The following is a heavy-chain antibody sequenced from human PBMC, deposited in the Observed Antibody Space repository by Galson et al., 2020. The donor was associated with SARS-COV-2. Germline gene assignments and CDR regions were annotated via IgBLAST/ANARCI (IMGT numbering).Heavy chain of an antibody. D-gene: IGHD6-19*01. CDR2: IASSGSYI. Sequence: NSGGSLRLSCTASGFTFSSHGMSWVRQAPGKGLEWVAAIASSGSYIDDADSVKGRLTISRDNSKNSLYLQMNSLRAEDTAVYYCARDTGLGDYWGQGTLVTVSS. V-gene: IGHV3-21*01. CDR1: GFTFSSHG. CDR3: ARDTGLGDY. J-gene: IGHJ4*02.